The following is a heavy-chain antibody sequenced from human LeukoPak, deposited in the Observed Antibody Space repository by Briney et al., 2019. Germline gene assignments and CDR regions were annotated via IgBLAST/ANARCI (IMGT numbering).Heavy chain of an antibody. V-gene: IGHV4-34*01. CDR1: GGSFSGYY. D-gene: IGHD6-6*01. CDR3: ARNPLYSSSSHFDY. CDR2: INHSGST. J-gene: IGHJ4*02. Sequence: SETLSLTCAVYGGSFSGYYWSWIRQPPGKGLEWIGEINHSGSTNYNPSLKSRVTISVDTSKNQFSLELSSVTAADTAVYYCARNPLYSSSSHFDYWGQGTLVTVSS.